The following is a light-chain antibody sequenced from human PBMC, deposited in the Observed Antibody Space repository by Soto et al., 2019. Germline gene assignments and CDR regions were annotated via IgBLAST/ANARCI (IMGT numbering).Light chain of an antibody. Sequence: EIVLTQSPGTLSLSPGERATLSCRASQSVSSSYLAWYQQKPGQAPRLLIYGASSRATGIPDRFSGSGSGTDFTLTISRLEPEDFAVYYCPQYGSPSPKFREGTGVELQ. CDR1: QSVSSSY. CDR2: GAS. CDR3: PQYGSPSPK. V-gene: IGKV3-20*01. J-gene: IGKJ1*01.